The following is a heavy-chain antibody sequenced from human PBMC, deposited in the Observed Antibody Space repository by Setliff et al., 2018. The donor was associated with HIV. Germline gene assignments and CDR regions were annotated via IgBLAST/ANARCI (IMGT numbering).Heavy chain of an antibody. D-gene: IGHD3-10*01. CDR1: GGSISGHY. CDR3: ARRIDNSGSFPDKNWFDT. Sequence: SETLSLTCTVSGGSISGHYWSWIRQPPGRGLEWIGYIYSSGSTNFNPPLQSRVTISVDTSKNQFSLKLTSVTAADTAVYYCARRIDNSGSFPDKNWFDTWGQGSLVTVSS. CDR2: IYSSGST. J-gene: IGHJ5*02. V-gene: IGHV4-4*09.